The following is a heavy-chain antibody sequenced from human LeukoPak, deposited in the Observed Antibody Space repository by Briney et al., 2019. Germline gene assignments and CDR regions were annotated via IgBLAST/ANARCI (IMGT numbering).Heavy chain of an antibody. CDR3: AITFGGVIAPYYFDY. J-gene: IGHJ4*02. CDR1: GGTFSSYA. V-gene: IGHV1-69*04. D-gene: IGHD3-16*02. Sequence: ASVKVSCKASGGTFSSYAISWVRQAPGQGLEWMGRIIPILGIANYAQKFQGRVTITADKSTSTAYMELSSLRSEDTAVYYCAITFGGVIAPYYFDYWGQGTLVTVPS. CDR2: IIPILGIA.